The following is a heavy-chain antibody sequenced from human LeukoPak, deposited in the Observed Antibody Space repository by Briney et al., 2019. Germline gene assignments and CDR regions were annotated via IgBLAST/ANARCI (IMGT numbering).Heavy chain of an antibody. CDR3: ARGRPPDP. J-gene: IGHJ5*02. CDR1: GGSISSYY. V-gene: IGHV4-59*01. Sequence: PSETLSLTCTVSGGSISSYYWSWIRQPPGKGLEWIGYIYYSGSTNYNPSLKSRVTISVDTSKNQFSLKLSSVTAADTAVYYCARGRPPDPWGQGTLVTVSS. D-gene: IGHD6-25*01. CDR2: IYYSGST.